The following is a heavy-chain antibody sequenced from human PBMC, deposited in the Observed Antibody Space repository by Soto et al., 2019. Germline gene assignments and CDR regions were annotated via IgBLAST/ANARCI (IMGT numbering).Heavy chain of an antibody. CDR2: ILSDYNT. CDR3: ARRTSGYFGY. J-gene: IGHJ4*02. CDR1: GFTFSDYT. D-gene: IGHD6-19*01. V-gene: IGHV3-23*03. Sequence: EVQLLESGGGLVQPGGSLTLSCAASGFTFSDYTMSWVRQAPGKVLECISVILSDYNTYYAGSVRGRFTISRDNSKNPLYLEMNSLRAEDTAVCYCARRTSGYFGYWGEGALVTVSS.